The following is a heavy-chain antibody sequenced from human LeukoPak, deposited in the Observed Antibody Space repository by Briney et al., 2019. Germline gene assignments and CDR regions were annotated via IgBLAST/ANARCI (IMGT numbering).Heavy chain of an antibody. CDR3: ATGLDYGGNSWDYFDY. CDR1: GGTFSSYA. J-gene: IGHJ4*02. V-gene: IGHV1-69*04. Sequence: SVKVSCKASGGTFSSYAISWVRQAPGQGLEWMGRIIPILGIANYAQKSQGRVTITADKSTSTAYMELSSLRSEDTAVYYCATGLDYGGNSWDYFDYWGQGTLVTVSS. D-gene: IGHD4-23*01. CDR2: IIPILGIA.